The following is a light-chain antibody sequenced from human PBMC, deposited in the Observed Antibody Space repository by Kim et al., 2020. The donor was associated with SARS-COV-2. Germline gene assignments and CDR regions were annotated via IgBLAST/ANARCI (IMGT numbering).Light chain of an antibody. V-gene: IGLV10-54*01. CDR2: SNN. Sequence: RTTTVACTGCSDNVSNQGATWQQQRQGHTPKRLADSNNNRPSWISERLSASRSGNTASLTITGLQPEDEADYYCSAWDSSLSAWVFGGGTQLTVL. CDR3: SAWDSSLSAWV. J-gene: IGLJ3*02. CDR1: SDNVSNQG.